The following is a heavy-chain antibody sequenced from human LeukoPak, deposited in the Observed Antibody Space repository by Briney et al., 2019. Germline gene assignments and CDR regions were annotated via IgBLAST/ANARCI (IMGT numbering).Heavy chain of an antibody. CDR1: GFTFSSSW. J-gene: IGHJ3*02. CDR3: ARGARRDFGVVVDDAFDI. CDR2: INSDGSNT. V-gene: IGHV3-74*01. Sequence: GGSLRLSCAASGFTFSSSWMHWVRQAPGKGLVWVSHINSDGSNTIYADSVKGRFTISRDNAKNSLYLQMNSLRAEDTAVYYCARGARRDFGVVVDDAFDIWGQGTMVTVSS. D-gene: IGHD3-3*01.